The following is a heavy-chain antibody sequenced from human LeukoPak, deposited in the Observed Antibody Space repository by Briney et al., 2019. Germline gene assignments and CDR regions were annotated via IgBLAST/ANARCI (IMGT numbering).Heavy chain of an antibody. D-gene: IGHD3-10*01. V-gene: IGHV4-31*03. J-gene: IGHJ3*02. CDR3: ARSGVGFDI. CDR1: GGSISSDGHY. CDR2: IYHSGNT. Sequence: SQTLSLTCTVSGGSISSDGHYWPWIRQQPGKGLEWIGYIYHSGNTYYSPSLKSRVTISIDTSKNQFSLKLSSVNAADTAGYYCARSGVGFDIWGQGTTVSVSS.